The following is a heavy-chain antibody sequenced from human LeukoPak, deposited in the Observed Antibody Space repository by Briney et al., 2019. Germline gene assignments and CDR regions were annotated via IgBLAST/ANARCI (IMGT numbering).Heavy chain of an antibody. CDR3: ATTGGMIAFEGVIAPAY. J-gene: IGHJ4*02. CDR1: GFTFSIYD. V-gene: IGHV3-48*03. Sequence: GGSLRLSCAAAGFTFSIYDMNWVRQAPGKGLEWVSYISSFSSTIYYADSVKGRFTISRDSAKNSLYLKMTSLRAEDTAVYDCATTGGMIAFEGVIAPAYWGQGTLVTVSA. CDR2: ISSFSSTI. D-gene: IGHD3-16*02.